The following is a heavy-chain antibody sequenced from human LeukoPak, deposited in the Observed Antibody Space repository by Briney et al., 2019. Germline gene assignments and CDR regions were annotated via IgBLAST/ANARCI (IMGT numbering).Heavy chain of an antibody. V-gene: IGHV3-23*01. D-gene: IGHD3-22*01. CDR2: ISGSGGST. CDR1: GFTFSSYA. J-gene: IGHJ4*02. Sequence: GGSLRLSCAASGFTFSSYAMSWVRQAPGKGLEWVSLISGSGGSTYYADSVKGRFTISRDNSKNTLYLQMNSLRAEDTAVYYCARREGYYYDSSGYYNYWGQGTLVTVSS. CDR3: ARREGYYYDSSGYYNY.